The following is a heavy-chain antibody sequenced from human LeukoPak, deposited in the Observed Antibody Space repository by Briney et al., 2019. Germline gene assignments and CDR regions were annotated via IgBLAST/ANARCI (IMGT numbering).Heavy chain of an antibody. V-gene: IGHV4-34*01. D-gene: IGHD6-6*01. Sequence: PSETLSLTCTVSGGSISSYYWSWIRQPPGKGLEWIGEINHSGSTNYNPSLKSRVTISVDTSKNQFSLKLSSVTAADTAVYYCAREGGDSSSVYWGQGTLVTVSS. CDR2: INHSGST. CDR3: AREGGDSSSVY. CDR1: GGSISSYY. J-gene: IGHJ4*02.